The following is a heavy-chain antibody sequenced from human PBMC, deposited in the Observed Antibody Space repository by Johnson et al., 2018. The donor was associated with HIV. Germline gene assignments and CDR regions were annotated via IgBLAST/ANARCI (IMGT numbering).Heavy chain of an antibody. V-gene: IGHV3-11*04. CDR2: ISSSGSST. CDR1: GFTLSAYN. J-gene: IGHJ3*02. CDR3: ARGRPWGWELRRDAFDI. Sequence: QVQLVESGGSMVRPGGSRRLSCGASGFTLSAYNMGWIRQAPGKGLECLSYISSSGSSTYYTDSVKGRFTISRDNAKNSLYLQLNSLRVEDSAVYYCARGRPWGWELRRDAFDIWGQGTMVTVSS. D-gene: IGHD3-16*01.